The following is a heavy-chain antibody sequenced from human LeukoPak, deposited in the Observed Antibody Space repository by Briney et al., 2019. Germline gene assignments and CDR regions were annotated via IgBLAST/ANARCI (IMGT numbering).Heavy chain of an antibody. D-gene: IGHD1-1*01. V-gene: IGHV4-39*07. J-gene: IGHJ4*02. Sequence: SETLSLTCTVSGGSISSSSYYWGWIRQPPGKGLEWIGSIYYSGSTYYNPSLKSRVTISVDTSKNQFSLKLSSVTAADTAVYYCARGIGGTTPWGQGTLVTVSS. CDR2: IYYSGST. CDR1: GGSISSSSYY. CDR3: ARGIGGTTP.